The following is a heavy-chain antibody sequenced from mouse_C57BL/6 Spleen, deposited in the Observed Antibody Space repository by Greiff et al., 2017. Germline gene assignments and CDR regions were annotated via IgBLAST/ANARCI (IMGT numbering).Heavy chain of an antibody. D-gene: IGHD1-1*01. CDR1: GYTFTSYW. CDR2: INPSNGGT. J-gene: IGHJ4*01. V-gene: IGHV1-53*01. CDR3: ARDYYYGSSSYAMDY. Sequence: QVQLQQPGTELVKPGASVKLSCKASGYTFTSYWMHWVKQRPGQGLEWIGNINPSNGGTNYNEQFKSKATLTVDKSSSTAYMQLSSLTSEDAAVXYCARDYYYGSSSYAMDYWGQGTSVTVSS.